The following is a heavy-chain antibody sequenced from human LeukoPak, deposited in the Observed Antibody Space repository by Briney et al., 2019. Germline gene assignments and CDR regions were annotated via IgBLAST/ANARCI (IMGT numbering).Heavy chain of an antibody. CDR3: ANGGGYNWFDP. J-gene: IGHJ5*02. CDR1: GFTFGSYA. V-gene: IGHV3-23*01. CDR2: ISGSGGST. Sequence: PGGSLRLSCAASGFTFGSYAMSWVRQAPGKGLEWVSTISGSGGSTYYADSVKGRFTISRDNSKNTVYLQMNSLRAEDTAVYYCANGGGYNWFDPWGQGTLVTVSS. D-gene: IGHD3-16*01.